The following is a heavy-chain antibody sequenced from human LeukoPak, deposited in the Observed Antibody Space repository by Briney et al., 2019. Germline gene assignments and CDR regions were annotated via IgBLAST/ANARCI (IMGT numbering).Heavy chain of an antibody. V-gene: IGHV1-46*01. J-gene: IGHJ4*02. CDR2: INPSGGGT. D-gene: IGHD1-1*01. Sequence: ASVKVPCKASGYTFTDYYMHWVRQAPGQGLEWMGIINPSGGGTRYAQRFQGRVTMTRDTSTSTVYMEVSSLRSEDTAVYYCARDGARIQLWWFDYWGQGTLVTVSS. CDR1: GYTFTDYY. CDR3: ARDGARIQLWWFDY.